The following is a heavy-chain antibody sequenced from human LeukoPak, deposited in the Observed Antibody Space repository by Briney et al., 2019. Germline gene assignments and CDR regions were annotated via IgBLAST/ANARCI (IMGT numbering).Heavy chain of an antibody. Sequence: GRSLRLSCAASGFTFSSYGMHWVRQAPGKGLEWVAVISYDGSNKYYADSVKGRFTISRDNAKNSLYLQMNSLRAEDTAVYYCARDLMGAVVRGVIPRLGAFDIWGQGTMVTVSS. CDR3: ARDLMGAVVRGVIPRLGAFDI. D-gene: IGHD3-10*01. V-gene: IGHV3-30*03. CDR2: ISYDGSNK. CDR1: GFTFSSYG. J-gene: IGHJ3*02.